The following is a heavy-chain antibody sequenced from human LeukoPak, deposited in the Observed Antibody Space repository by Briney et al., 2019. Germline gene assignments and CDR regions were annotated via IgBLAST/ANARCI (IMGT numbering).Heavy chain of an antibody. CDR3: ARVRVDTGIVALDY. CDR2: ISGDGRIN. J-gene: IGHJ4*02. CDR1: GFTLSSYW. V-gene: IGHV3-74*01. D-gene: IGHD5-18*01. Sequence: GGSLRLSCAASGFTLSSYWMHWVRQAPGKGLEWVARISGDGRINNYADSVKARFHITRDTAKNTLYLQMNSLRPGDTAVYYCARVRVDTGIVALDYWGPGSLVTVSS.